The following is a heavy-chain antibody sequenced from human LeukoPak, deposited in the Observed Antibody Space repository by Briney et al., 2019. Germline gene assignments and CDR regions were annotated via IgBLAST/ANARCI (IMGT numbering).Heavy chain of an antibody. Sequence: ASVKVSCKPSGYTFTSYDINWVRQATGQGLEWMGWMNPNSGNTGYAQKFQGRVTITRNTSISTAYMELSSLRSEDTAVYYCARGIQYYYDSSGYYAGSLWFDPWGQGTLVTVSS. D-gene: IGHD3-22*01. CDR1: GYTFTSYD. V-gene: IGHV1-8*03. J-gene: IGHJ5*02. CDR2: MNPNSGNT. CDR3: ARGIQYYYDSSGYYAGSLWFDP.